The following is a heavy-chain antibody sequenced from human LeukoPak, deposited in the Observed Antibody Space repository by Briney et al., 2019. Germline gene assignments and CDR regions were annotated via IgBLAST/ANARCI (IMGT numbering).Heavy chain of an antibody. J-gene: IGHJ2*01. CDR1: GFTFSTYA. Sequence: GGSLRLSCAASGFTFSTYAMSWVRQAPGKGLEWVSTLSDSGANTYYADSVRGRFTISRDNSKNTLYLQKNSLRADDTAIYYCAKSMTLQWRGFFDLWGRGTHVTVSS. CDR3: AKSMTLQWRGFFDL. V-gene: IGHV3-23*01. CDR2: LSDSGANT. D-gene: IGHD6-19*01.